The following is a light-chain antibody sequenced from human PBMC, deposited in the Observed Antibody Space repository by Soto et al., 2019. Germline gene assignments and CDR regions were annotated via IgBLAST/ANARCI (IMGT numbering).Light chain of an antibody. CDR3: CSFAGTYTI. CDR2: DDS. V-gene: IGLV2-23*01. CDR1: SSDVGTYKP. J-gene: IGLJ2*01. Sequence: QSALTQPASVSGSPGQSITISCTGTSSDVGTYKPVSWYQQHPGKAPKVIIYDDSKRPSGVSNRFSGSKSGNTASLTISGLQAEDESDYYCCSFAGTYTIFGGGTKLTVL.